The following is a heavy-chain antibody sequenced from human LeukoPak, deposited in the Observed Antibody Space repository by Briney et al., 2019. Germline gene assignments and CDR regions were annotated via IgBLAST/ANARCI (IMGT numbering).Heavy chain of an antibody. CDR2: INHSGST. J-gene: IGHJ4*02. Sequence: SETLSLTYAVYGGSFSGYYWSWIRQPPGKGLEWIGEINHSGSTNYNPSLKSRVTISVDTSKNQFSLQLSSVTAADTAVYYCARAHNYGDYGRWGQGTLVTVSS. V-gene: IGHV4-34*01. CDR3: ARAHNYGDYGR. D-gene: IGHD4-17*01. CDR1: GGSFSGYY.